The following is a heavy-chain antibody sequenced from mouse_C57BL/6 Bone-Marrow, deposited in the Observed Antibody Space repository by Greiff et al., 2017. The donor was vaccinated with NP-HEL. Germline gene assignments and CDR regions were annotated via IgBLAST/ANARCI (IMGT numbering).Heavy chain of an antibody. D-gene: IGHD2-2*01. CDR3: AILTYGYVPFAY. CDR2: IHPSDSDT. Sequence: QVQLKQPGAELVKPGASVKVSCKASGYTFTSYWMHWVKQRPGQGLEWIGRIHPSDSDTNYNQKFKGKATLTVDKSSSTAYMQLSSLTSEDSAVYYFAILTYGYVPFAYWGQGTLVTVSA. V-gene: IGHV1-74*01. CDR1: GYTFTSYW. J-gene: IGHJ3*01.